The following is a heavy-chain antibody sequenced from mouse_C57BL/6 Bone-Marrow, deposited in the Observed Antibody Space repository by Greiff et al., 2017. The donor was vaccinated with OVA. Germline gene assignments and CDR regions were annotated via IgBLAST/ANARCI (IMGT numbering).Heavy chain of an antibody. Sequence: EVKLVESGGGLVKPGGSLKLSCAASGFTFSSYTMSWVRQTSEKRLEWVATISGGGGNTYYPDRVKGRFTISRDNAKNTLYLQMSSLRSEDTALYYCARRGAYTRAWFAYWGQGTLVTVSA. CDR3: ARRGAYTRAWFAY. V-gene: IGHV5-9*01. CDR2: ISGGGGNT. J-gene: IGHJ3*01. D-gene: IGHD6-5*01. CDR1: GFTFSSYT.